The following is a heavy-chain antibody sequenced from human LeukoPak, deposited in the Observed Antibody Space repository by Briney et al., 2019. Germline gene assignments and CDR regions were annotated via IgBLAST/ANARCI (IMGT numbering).Heavy chain of an antibody. CDR2: ISGSGGST. D-gene: IGHD3-16*02. Sequence: AGGSLRLSCAASGFTFSSYAMSWVRQAPGKGLEWVSAISGSGGSTYYADSVKGRFTISRDNAKNSLYLQMNSLRAEGTAVYYCAGTIAGVIGYWGQGTLVTVPS. CDR3: AGTIAGVIGY. V-gene: IGHV3-23*01. CDR1: GFTFSSYA. J-gene: IGHJ4*02.